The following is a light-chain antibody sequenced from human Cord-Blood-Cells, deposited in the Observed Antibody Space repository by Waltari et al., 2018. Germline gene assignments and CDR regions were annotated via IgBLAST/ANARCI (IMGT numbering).Light chain of an antibody. V-gene: IGLV2-14*01. J-gene: IGLJ1*01. CDR2: DVS. Sequence: QSALTQPASVSGSPGQSITISCTGTSSDVGGYNSVSWYQQHPGKAPKLMIYDVSKRPSGFSNRFSGSKSGNTASLTISGLQAEDEADYYCSSYTSSSTYVFETGTKVTVL. CDR3: SSYTSSSTYV. CDR1: SSDVGGYNS.